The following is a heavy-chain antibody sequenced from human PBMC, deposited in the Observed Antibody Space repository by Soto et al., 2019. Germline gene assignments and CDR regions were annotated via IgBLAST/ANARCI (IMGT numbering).Heavy chain of an antibody. J-gene: IGHJ4*02. Sequence: QVQLQESGPGLVKPSETLSLTCTVSGASISSSYWSWIRQPPGKGLEWIGYIYNSGSTTYNPSLKSRVNLSVDTSKNQVSLRLSSVTAADTAVYFCARRYSYGHFDCWGQGTLVTVSS. CDR1: GASISSSY. CDR3: ARRYSYGHFDC. CDR2: IYNSGST. D-gene: IGHD5-18*01. V-gene: IGHV4-59*08.